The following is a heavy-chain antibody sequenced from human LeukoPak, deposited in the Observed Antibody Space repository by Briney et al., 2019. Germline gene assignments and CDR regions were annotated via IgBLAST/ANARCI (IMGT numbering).Heavy chain of an antibody. D-gene: IGHD1-1*01. CDR3: ARDQVQSDYYYYYYMDV. Sequence: GGSLRLSCAASGFTFSSYWMSWVRQAPGKGLEWVANINQDGSEKYYVDSVKGRFTISRDNAKNSLYLQMNSLRAEDTAAYYCARDQVQSDYYYYYYMDVWGKGTTVTVSS. CDR2: INQDGSEK. V-gene: IGHV3-7*01. CDR1: GFTFSSYW. J-gene: IGHJ6*03.